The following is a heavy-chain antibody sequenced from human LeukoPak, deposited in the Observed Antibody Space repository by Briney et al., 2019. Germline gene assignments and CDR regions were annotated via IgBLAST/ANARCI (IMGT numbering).Heavy chain of an antibody. V-gene: IGHV3-7*03. CDR1: GFTFSGFW. Sequence: PGGSLRLSCAVSGFTFSGFWMSWSRQAPGKGLEWVASINSDGSEGYYADSVKGRFIISRDNAKNALYLQMSSLRAEDTAIYYCARRYFDYWGQGTLVTVSS. CDR2: INSDGSEG. CDR3: ARRYFDY. J-gene: IGHJ4*02.